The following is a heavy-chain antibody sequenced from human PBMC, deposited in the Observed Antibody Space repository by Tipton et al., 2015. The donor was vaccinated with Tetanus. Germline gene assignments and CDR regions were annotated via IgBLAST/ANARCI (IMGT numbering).Heavy chain of an antibody. V-gene: IGHV3-33*01. J-gene: IGHJ4*02. CDR1: GFTFTNYG. CDR3: ARDSSSWGRN. Sequence: SGFTFTNYGSHWVRQAPGKGLEWVALILYDGSHKDYADSVKGRFTISRDNSKNTLYLQMNSLRAEDTAVYYCARDSSSWGRNWGQGTLVTVSS. CDR2: ILYDGSHK. D-gene: IGHD6-13*01.